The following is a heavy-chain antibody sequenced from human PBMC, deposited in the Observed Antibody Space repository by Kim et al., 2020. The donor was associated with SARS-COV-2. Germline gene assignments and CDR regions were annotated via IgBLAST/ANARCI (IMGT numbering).Heavy chain of an antibody. D-gene: IGHD3-10*01. CDR3: TRDHRAFRGFEDTGWFDP. CDR2: IKDKTDGGTT. Sequence: GGSLRLSCAASGITFSNAWMSWVRQAPGKGLEWVGRIKDKTDGGTTDYAAPVKGRFTISRDDSKNTLYLQMNSLKTEDTAVYYCTRDHRAFRGFEDTGWFDPWGRGTLVTVSS. J-gene: IGHJ5*02. CDR1: GITFSNAW. V-gene: IGHV3-15*01.